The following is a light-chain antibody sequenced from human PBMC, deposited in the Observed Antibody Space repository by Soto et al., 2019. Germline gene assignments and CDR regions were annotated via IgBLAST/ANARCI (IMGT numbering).Light chain of an antibody. J-gene: IGLJ1*01. Sequence: QSVLTQPPSASGTPGQRVTISCSGSISNIGSNTVNWYQQLPGTAPKLLIYSNNQRPSGVPDRFSGSKSGTSASLAISGLQSDDEADYYCAAWDDSLNGYVFGTGTKLTVL. V-gene: IGLV1-44*01. CDR3: AAWDDSLNGYV. CDR2: SNN. CDR1: ISNIGSNT.